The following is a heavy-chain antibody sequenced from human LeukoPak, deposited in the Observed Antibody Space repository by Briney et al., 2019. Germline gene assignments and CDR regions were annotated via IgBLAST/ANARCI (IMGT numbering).Heavy chain of an antibody. Sequence: PSETLSLTCAVSGVSFNDYYWSWVRQTPGKGLEWIGEINHSGYTNDSPSLKSRVTLSIDTSRKQFSLNLRSVTVADTGIYYCTRMTTGHDYWGQGTLVTVPS. V-gene: IGHV4-34*01. D-gene: IGHD4-17*01. J-gene: IGHJ4*02. CDR1: GVSFNDYY. CDR3: TRMTTGHDY. CDR2: INHSGYT.